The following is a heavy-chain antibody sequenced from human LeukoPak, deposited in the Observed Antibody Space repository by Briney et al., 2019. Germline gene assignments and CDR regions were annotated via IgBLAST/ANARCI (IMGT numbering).Heavy chain of an antibody. CDR2: ISGSGGST. V-gene: IGHV3-23*01. CDR1: GFTFSSYA. D-gene: IGHD3-22*01. CDR3: AKSFSDAYSRITMIVVVIIDYFDY. Sequence: GGSLRLSCAASGFTFSSYAMSWVRQAPGKGLEWVSAISGSGGSTYYADSVKGRFTISRDNSKNTLYLQMNSLRAEDTAVYYCAKSFSDAYSRITMIVVVIIDYFDYWGQGTLVTVSS. J-gene: IGHJ4*02.